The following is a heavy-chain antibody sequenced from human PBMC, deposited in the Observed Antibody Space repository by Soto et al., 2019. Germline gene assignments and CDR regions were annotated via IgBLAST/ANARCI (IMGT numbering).Heavy chain of an antibody. CDR3: ARGRNYYDGTGYFDLDY. D-gene: IGHD3-22*01. Sequence: ASVKVSCKSSGFSLTDHYLHWVREAPGQGLEWLGWINANSGGTKYAQKFQGRVAMTRDTSITTVYMELSRLRSDDTAVYFCARGRNYYDGTGYFDLDYGGQ. J-gene: IGHJ4*01. CDR2: INANSGGT. V-gene: IGHV1-2*02. CDR1: GFSLTDHY.